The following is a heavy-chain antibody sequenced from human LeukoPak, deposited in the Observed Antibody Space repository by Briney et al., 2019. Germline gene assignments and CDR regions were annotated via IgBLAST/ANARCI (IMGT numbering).Heavy chain of an antibody. D-gene: IGHD3-10*01. Sequence: SETLSLTCTVSGGSISSYYWRWVRQAPGEGLEWVGYISYSGSTNYNPSLNSRVTISVDTSKNQFSLKLSSVTAADTAVYYCARGGGYGSGFGSWGQGTLVTVSS. CDR3: ARGGGYGSGFGS. V-gene: IGHV4-59*01. CDR2: ISYSGST. J-gene: IGHJ4*02. CDR1: GGSISSYY.